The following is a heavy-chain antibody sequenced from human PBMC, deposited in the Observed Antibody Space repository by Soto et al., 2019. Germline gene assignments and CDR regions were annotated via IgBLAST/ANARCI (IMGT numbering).Heavy chain of an antibody. CDR2: INAGNGNT. D-gene: IGHD2-15*01. CDR1: GYTFTSYA. J-gene: IGHJ6*02. Sequence: ASVKVSCKASGYTFTSYAMNWVRQAPGQRLEWMGWINAGNGNTKYSQKFQGRVTITRDTSASTVYMELSSLRSEDTAVYYCGRDPSFTGMDFWGQGTTVTVSS. CDR3: GRDPSFTGMDF. V-gene: IGHV1-3*01.